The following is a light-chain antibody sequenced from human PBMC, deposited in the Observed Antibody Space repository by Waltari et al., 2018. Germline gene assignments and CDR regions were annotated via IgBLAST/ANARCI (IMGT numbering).Light chain of an antibody. CDR2: AAS. J-gene: IGKJ1*01. Sequence: EIVLTQSPGTLSLSPGERATLSCRASQSINRTLVWYQKKPGQAPRLLIYAASTRATGIPDRFSGSGSGTDFSLTISRLEPEDFAVYYCQHYLRLPVTFGQGTKVEIK. CDR3: QHYLRLPVT. V-gene: IGKV3-20*01. CDR1: QSINRT.